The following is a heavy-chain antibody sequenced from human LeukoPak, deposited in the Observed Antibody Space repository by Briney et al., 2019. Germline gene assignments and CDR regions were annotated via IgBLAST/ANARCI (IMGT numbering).Heavy chain of an antibody. J-gene: IGHJ4*02. D-gene: IGHD4-17*01. CDR1: GFTVSSNE. Sequence: GGSLRLSCAASGFTVSSNEMSWVRQAPGKGLEWVSSISGGSTYYADSRKGRFTISRDNSKNTLHLQMNSLRAEDTAVYYCAKNLVYGYGDSPLDYWGQGTLVTVSS. V-gene: IGHV3-38-3*01. CDR2: ISGGST. CDR3: AKNLVYGYGDSPLDY.